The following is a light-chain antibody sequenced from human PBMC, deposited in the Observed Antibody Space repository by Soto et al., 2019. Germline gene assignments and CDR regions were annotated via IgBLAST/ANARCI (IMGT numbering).Light chain of an antibody. J-gene: IGKJ2*01. CDR1: QRVSTY. CDR2: DAS. V-gene: IGKV3-11*01. CDR3: QQRRT. Sequence: VLTQSPAALSLSPGERATLSCRTSQRVSTYVAWYQQKPGQSPRLLIYDASSRATGVPARFSGTGSGTEFTLIISSLEPEDYAIYYCQQRRTFGQGTRVEIK.